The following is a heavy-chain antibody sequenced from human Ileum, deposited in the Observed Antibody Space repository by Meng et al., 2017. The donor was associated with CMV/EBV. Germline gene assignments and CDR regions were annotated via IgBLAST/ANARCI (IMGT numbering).Heavy chain of an antibody. CDR2: IHPTGTT. CDR3: ARAAARGVPVDL. D-gene: IGHD3-10*01. CDR1: GGSLTSYY. Sequence: LRESGPSLLQPSETLSLTCTVTGGSLTSYYWTWIRQPAGKGLEWIGRIHPTGTTDDNPSLRSRVSMSLDKSKNQFSLKLTSVTAADTAVYYCARAAARGVPVDLWGQGTLVTVSS. J-gene: IGHJ5*02. V-gene: IGHV4-4*07.